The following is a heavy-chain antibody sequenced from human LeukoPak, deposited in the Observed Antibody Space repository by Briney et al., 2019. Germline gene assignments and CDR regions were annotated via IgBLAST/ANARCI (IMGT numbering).Heavy chain of an antibody. J-gene: IGHJ5*02. Sequence: GGSLRLSCAASGFTFSNFFMSWVRQAPGEGLEWVASITQDGSAKYYEDSVKGRFTISRDNAKNSLYLQMNGLRAEDTAVYYCARGATDVTRWFDPWGQGTRVTVSS. CDR1: GFTFSNFF. CDR3: ARGATDVTRWFDP. V-gene: IGHV3-7*01. CDR2: ITQDGSAK. D-gene: IGHD1-1*01.